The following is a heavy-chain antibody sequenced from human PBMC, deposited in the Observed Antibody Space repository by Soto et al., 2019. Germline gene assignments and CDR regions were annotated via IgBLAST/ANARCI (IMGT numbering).Heavy chain of an antibody. J-gene: IGHJ6*02. CDR1: GGTFSSYA. V-gene: IGHV1-69*06. Sequence: SVQFSCKAXGGTFSSYAISWVRQAPGQGLEWMGGIIPIFGTANYAQKFQGRVTITADKSTSTAYMELSSLRSEDTAVYYCAQELERRVYYYYGMDVWGQGTTVTVSS. CDR3: AQELERRVYYYYGMDV. CDR2: IIPIFGTA. D-gene: IGHD1-1*01.